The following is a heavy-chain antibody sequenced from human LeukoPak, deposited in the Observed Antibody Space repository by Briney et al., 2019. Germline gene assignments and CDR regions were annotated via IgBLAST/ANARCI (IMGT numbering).Heavy chain of an antibody. CDR3: ARGGGYDSLDP. D-gene: IGHD5-12*01. J-gene: IGHJ5*02. Sequence: ASVKVSCKASGYTFTNYGISWVRQAPGQGLEWMGWISANSGNTDYAQKFQGRVTMTTDTYTTTVYMELRSLRSDDTAVYYCARGGGYDSLDPWGQGTLVTVSS. CDR2: ISANSGNT. V-gene: IGHV1-18*04. CDR1: GYTFTNYG.